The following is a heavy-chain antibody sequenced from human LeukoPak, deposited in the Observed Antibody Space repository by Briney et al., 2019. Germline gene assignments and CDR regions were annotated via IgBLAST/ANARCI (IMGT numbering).Heavy chain of an antibody. J-gene: IGHJ3*02. Sequence: GGSLRLSCAASGFTFSSYWMSWVRQAPGKGLEWVANIKQDGSEKYYVDSVKGRFTISRDNAKNSLYLQMNSLRAEDTAVYYCARDRAGSSGDAFDIWGQGTMVTVSS. D-gene: IGHD3-22*01. CDR2: IKQDGSEK. CDR1: GFTFSSYW. V-gene: IGHV3-7*01. CDR3: ARDRAGSSGDAFDI.